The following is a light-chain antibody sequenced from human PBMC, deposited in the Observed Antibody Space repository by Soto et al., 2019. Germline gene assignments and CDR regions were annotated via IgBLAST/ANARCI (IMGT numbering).Light chain of an antibody. J-gene: IGLJ3*02. CDR2: SNN. Sequence: QAVVTQPPSASGTPGQRVTISCSGSSSNIGSNTVDWYQHLPGTAPKLLIYSNNQRPSGVPDRFSGSKSGTSASLAISGLQSEDEADYYCAAWDASLKGWVFGGGTKLTVL. CDR3: AAWDASLKGWV. CDR1: SSNIGSNT. V-gene: IGLV1-44*01.